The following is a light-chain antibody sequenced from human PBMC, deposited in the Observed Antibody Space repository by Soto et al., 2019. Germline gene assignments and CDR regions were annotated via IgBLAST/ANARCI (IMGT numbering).Light chain of an antibody. CDR1: QSVSSY. V-gene: IGKV3-11*01. Sequence: IILDQAPARLTLKPGERALPACRASQSVSSYLAWYQQKPGQAPRLLIYDASNRATGIPARFSGSGSGTDFTLTISSLESEDFAVYYCQQRSNWPLTWPSGQGSMVDTK. CDR2: DAS. J-gene: IGKJ1*01. CDR3: QQRSNWPLTWP.